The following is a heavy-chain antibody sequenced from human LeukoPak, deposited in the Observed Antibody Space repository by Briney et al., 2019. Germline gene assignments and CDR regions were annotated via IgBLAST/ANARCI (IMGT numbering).Heavy chain of an antibody. D-gene: IGHD4-17*01. CDR3: AKREKGTTGSFFDH. Sequence: KAGGSLRLSCAASGLTFTNYAMTWVRQAPGKGLEWVSGIRAGVGNTYYADSVKGRLTISRDHSKNTLYRQMSSLRAEDTALYYCAKREKGTTGSFFDHWGQGTLVTVSS. J-gene: IGHJ4*02. CDR1: GLTFTNYA. V-gene: IGHV3-23*01. CDR2: IRAGVGNT.